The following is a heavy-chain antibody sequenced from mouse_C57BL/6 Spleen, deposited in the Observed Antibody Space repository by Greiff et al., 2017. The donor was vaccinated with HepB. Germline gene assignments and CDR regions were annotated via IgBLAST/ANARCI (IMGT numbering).Heavy chain of an antibody. CDR2: IWGVGST. CDR3: ASLTGQFAY. CDR1: GFSLTSYG. V-gene: IGHV2-6*01. Sequence: VMLVESGPGLVAPSQSLSITCTVSGFSLTSYGVDWVRQSPGKGLEWLGVIWGVGSTNYNSALKSRLSISKDNSKSQVFLKMNSLQTDDTAMYYCASLTGQFAYWGQGTLVTVSA. D-gene: IGHD4-1*01. J-gene: IGHJ3*01.